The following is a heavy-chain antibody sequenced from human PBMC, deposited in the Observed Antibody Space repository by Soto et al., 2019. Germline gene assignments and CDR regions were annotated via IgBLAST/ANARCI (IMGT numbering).Heavy chain of an antibody. Sequence: GGSLRLSCAASGFTFSSYAMSWVRQAPGKWLEWVSAISGSGGSTYYADSVKGRFTISRDNSKNTLYLQMNSLRAEDTAVYYCAKSPPRDDSSGYYYVGYFDYWGQGXLVTVSS. CDR3: AKSPPRDDSSGYYYVGYFDY. CDR2: ISGSGGST. D-gene: IGHD3-22*01. CDR1: GFTFSSYA. J-gene: IGHJ4*02. V-gene: IGHV3-23*01.